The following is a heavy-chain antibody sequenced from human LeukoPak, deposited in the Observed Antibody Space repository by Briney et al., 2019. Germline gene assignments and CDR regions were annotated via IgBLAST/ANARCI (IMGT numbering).Heavy chain of an antibody. Sequence: PSETLSLTCAVYGGSFSRYYWSWIRQPPGKGLEWIGEINHSGSTNYNPSLKSRVTISVDTSKNQFSLKLSSVTAADTAVYYCAIGCSSTSCPGPFDYWGQGTLVTVSS. J-gene: IGHJ4*02. V-gene: IGHV4-34*01. CDR3: AIGCSSTSCPGPFDY. D-gene: IGHD2-2*01. CDR1: GGSFSRYY. CDR2: INHSGST.